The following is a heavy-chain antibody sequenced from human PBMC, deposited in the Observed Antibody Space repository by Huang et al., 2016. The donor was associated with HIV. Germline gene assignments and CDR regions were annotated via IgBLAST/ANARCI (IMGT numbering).Heavy chain of an antibody. CDR1: GFSILIYY. Sequence: QVQLVQSGAEVKKPGASVTISCKASGFSILIYYIHWVRQAPGQGLEGMGRVNPRGGGADDAQKLKGRVTMTRDTSTRTLYMELSSLRSEDTAVYYCAREGITPSGTEVSGFDFWGQGTPVSVSS. V-gene: IGHV1-46*03. D-gene: IGHD6-13*01. CDR2: VNPRGGGA. CDR3: AREGITPSGTEVSGFDF. J-gene: IGHJ5*01.